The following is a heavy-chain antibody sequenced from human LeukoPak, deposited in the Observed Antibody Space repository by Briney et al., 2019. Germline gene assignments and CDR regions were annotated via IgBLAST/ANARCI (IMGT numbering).Heavy chain of an antibody. V-gene: IGHV3-23*01. Sequence: PGGSLRLSCAASGFTFSSYGMSWVRQAPGKGLEWVSAISGNGGSTYYADSVKGRFTISRDNSKNTVYLQMNSLRAEDTAVYYCARDRHCVGSTCYGLWGQGTRVTVSS. CDR2: ISGNGGST. D-gene: IGHD2-15*01. CDR1: GFTFSSYG. CDR3: ARDRHCVGSTCYGL. J-gene: IGHJ4*02.